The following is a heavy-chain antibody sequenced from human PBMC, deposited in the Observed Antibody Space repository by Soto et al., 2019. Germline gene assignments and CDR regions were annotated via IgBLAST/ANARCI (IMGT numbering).Heavy chain of an antibody. D-gene: IGHD6-6*01. V-gene: IGHV4-34*01. J-gene: IGHJ4*02. CDR3: ARTSRFDC. CDR2: INHSGST. Sequence: SETLSLTCAVYCGSFSSYYWSRIRQPPGKGLEWIGEINHSGSTNYNPSLKSRVTMSVDTSKNQFSLKLSSVTAADTAVYYCARTSRFDCWGQGTLVTVSS. CDR1: CGSFSSYY.